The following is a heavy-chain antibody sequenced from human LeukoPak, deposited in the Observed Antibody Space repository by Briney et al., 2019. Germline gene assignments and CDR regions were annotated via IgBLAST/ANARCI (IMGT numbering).Heavy chain of an antibody. CDR2: ISSSSSTI. J-gene: IGHJ3*02. V-gene: IGHV3-48*01. D-gene: IGHD4-17*01. CDR1: GFTFSSYG. Sequence: GGSLRLSCAASGFTFSSYGMTWVRQAPEKGLEWVSDISSSSSTIYYADSVKGRFTISRDNAKNSLYLQMNSLRAEDTAVYYCARDLTNYGDYIRDAFDIWGQGTMVTVSS. CDR3: ARDLTNYGDYIRDAFDI.